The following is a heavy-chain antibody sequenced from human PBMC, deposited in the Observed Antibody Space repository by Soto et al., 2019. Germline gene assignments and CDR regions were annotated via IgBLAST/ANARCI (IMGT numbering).Heavy chain of an antibody. CDR1: GFTFSSYA. CDR2: ISYDGSNK. CDR3: ARDYCGGDCYSVAEYFQH. Sequence: GGSLRLSCAASGFTFSSYAMHWVRQAPGKGLEWVAVISYDGSNKYYADSVKGRFTISRDNSKNTLYLQMNSLRAEDTAVYYCARDYCGGDCYSVAEYFQHWGQGTLVTVSS. V-gene: IGHV3-30-3*01. J-gene: IGHJ1*01. D-gene: IGHD2-21*02.